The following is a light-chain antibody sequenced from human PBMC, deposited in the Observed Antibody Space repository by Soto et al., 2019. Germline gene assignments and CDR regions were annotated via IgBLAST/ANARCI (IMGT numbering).Light chain of an antibody. J-gene: IGKJ2*01. V-gene: IGKV1-5*03. CDR2: KAS. Sequence: DIQMTQSPSTLSASVGDRVTITCRASQSISSWLAWYQQKPGKAPKLLIYKASSLEGGIPSRFSGSGSETDFTLTISSLQPEDFATYYCQQYNSYRYTFGQGTKLEIK. CDR1: QSISSW. CDR3: QQYNSYRYT.